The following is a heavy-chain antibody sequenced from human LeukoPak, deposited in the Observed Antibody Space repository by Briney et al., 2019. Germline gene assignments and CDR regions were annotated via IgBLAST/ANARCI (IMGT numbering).Heavy chain of an antibody. D-gene: IGHD5-18*01. J-gene: IGHJ4*02. Sequence: GGSLRLSCAASGFTFSSYWMHWVRQAPGKGLVWVSRINSDGSSTSYADSVKGRFTISRDNAKNSLYLQMNSLRAEDTAVYYCARDSPSSNTAMAKYYFDYWGQGTLVTVSS. CDR2: INSDGSST. CDR1: GFTFSSYW. CDR3: ARDSPSSNTAMAKYYFDY. V-gene: IGHV3-74*01.